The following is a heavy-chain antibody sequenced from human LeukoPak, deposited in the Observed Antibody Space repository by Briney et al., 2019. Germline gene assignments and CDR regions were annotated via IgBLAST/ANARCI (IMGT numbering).Heavy chain of an antibody. CDR2: INPNSGGT. CDR1: GYTFTGYY. J-gene: IGHJ3*02. Sequence: GASVKVSCKASGYTFTGYYMHWVRQAPGQGLEWMGWINPNSGGTNYAQKFQGRVTMTRDTSISTAYMELSRLRSDDTAVYYCARVVPAALYDAFDIWGQGTMVTVSS. CDR3: ARVVPAALYDAFDI. D-gene: IGHD2-2*01. V-gene: IGHV1-2*02.